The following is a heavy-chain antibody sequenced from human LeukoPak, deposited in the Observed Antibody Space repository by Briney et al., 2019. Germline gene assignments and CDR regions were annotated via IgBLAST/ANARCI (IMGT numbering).Heavy chain of an antibody. Sequence: GGSLRLSCAASGFTFSSYGMHWVRQAPGKGLEWVAVIWYDGSNKYYADSVKGRFTISRDNSKNTLYLQMNSLRAEDTAVYYCARDPYGSGSPVDYWGQGTLVTVSS. J-gene: IGHJ4*02. D-gene: IGHD3-10*01. CDR3: ARDPYGSGSPVDY. V-gene: IGHV3-33*01. CDR1: GFTFSSYG. CDR2: IWYDGSNK.